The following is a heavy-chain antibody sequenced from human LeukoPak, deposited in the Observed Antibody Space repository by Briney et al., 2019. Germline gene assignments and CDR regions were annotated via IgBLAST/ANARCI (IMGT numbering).Heavy chain of an antibody. V-gene: IGHV3-48*03. J-gene: IGHJ4*02. CDR2: ISNSGSSI. Sequence: GGSLRLSCAASGFTFSSYEMNWVRQVPGKGLEWVSYISNSGSSIYYADSVRGRFTISRDNAKNSLYLQTNSLRAEDTAVYYCARGGGSGGSCLDSWGQGTLVTVSS. CDR3: ARGGGSGGSCLDS. D-gene: IGHD2-15*01. CDR1: GFTFSSYE.